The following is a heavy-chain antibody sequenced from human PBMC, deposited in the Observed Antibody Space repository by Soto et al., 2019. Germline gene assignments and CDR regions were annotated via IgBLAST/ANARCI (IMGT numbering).Heavy chain of an antibody. Sequence: SETLSLTCTVSGDSISNYYWSWIRQPPGKGLEWIGYIYYSGSTNYNPSLKSRVTISVDTSKNQFSLKLSSVTAADTAVYYCAILAVAGIDYWGQGTLVTVSS. V-gene: IGHV4-59*12. CDR2: IYYSGST. CDR3: AILAVAGIDY. CDR1: GDSISNYY. D-gene: IGHD6-19*01. J-gene: IGHJ4*02.